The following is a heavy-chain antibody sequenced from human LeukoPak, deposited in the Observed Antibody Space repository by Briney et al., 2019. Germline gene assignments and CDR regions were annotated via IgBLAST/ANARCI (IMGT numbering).Heavy chain of an antibody. CDR1: GFTFSSYA. CDR2: ISFSVNTK. D-gene: IGHD6-13*01. J-gene: IGHJ4*02. Sequence: GGSLRLSCAASGFTFSSYAMSWVRQAPGKGLEWVSYISFSVNTKYYGDSVKGRFTISRDNAKNSLYLHMDSLRAEDTAVYYCARGGQQLVPIAGLDYWGQGTLVTVSS. CDR3: ARGGQQLVPIAGLDY. V-gene: IGHV3-48*04.